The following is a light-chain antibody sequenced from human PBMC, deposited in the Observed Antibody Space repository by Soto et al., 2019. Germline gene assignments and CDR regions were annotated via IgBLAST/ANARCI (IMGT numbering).Light chain of an antibody. CDR3: PQPTTFPLS. V-gene: IGKV3-15*01. CDR2: GAS. Sequence: IVVTKSPSTLKESTVEIATLSCSPSQSVSSNLAWYQQKPGQAPRLLIYGASTRATGIPARFSGSGSGTEFTLTISSLQSDDFATYYCPQPTTFPLSVCGGTKVDIK. J-gene: IGKJ4*01. CDR1: QSVSSN.